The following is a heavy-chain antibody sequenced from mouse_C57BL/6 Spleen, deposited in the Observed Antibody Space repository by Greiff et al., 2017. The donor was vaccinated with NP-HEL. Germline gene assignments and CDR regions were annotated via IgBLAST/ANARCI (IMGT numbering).Heavy chain of an antibody. V-gene: IGHV5-17*01. CDR1: GFTFSDYG. CDR2: ISSGSSTI. Sequence: EVQLLESGGGLVKPGGSLKLSCAASGFTFSDYGMHWVRQAPEKGLEWVAYISSGSSTIYYADTVKGRFTISRDNAKNTLFLQMTSLRSEDTAMYYCANYYGSSYPYAMDYWGQGTSVTVSS. CDR3: ANYYGSSYPYAMDY. J-gene: IGHJ4*01. D-gene: IGHD1-1*01.